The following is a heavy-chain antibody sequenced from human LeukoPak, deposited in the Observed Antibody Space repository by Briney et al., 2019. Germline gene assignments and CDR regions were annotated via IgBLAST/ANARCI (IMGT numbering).Heavy chain of an antibody. D-gene: IGHD1-26*01. CDR3: ARESYVPV. Sequence: GGSLRLSCAASGFTFSSYALSWVRQAPGKGLEWVANIKQDGSEKYYVDSVKGRFTISRDNAKNSLYLQMNSLRAEDTAVYYCARESYVPVWGQGTTVTISS. CDR2: IKQDGSEK. V-gene: IGHV3-7*01. J-gene: IGHJ6*02. CDR1: GFTFSSYA.